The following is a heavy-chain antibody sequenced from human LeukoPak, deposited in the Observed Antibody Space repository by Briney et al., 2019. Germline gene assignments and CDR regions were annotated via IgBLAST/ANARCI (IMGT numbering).Heavy chain of an antibody. V-gene: IGHV1-8*01. CDR3: ARRALGYCSGGSCITS. J-gene: IGHJ3*01. CDR2: MNPNSGNT. Sequence: ASVKVSCXASGYTFTSYDINWVRQASGQGLEWMGWMNPNSGNTGYAQKFQGRVTMTRNTSISTAYMELSSLRSEDTAVYYCARRALGYCSGGSCITSWGQGTMVTVSS. D-gene: IGHD2-15*01. CDR1: GYTFTSYD.